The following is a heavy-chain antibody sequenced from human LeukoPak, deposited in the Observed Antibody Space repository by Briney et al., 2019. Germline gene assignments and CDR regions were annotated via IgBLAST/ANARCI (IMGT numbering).Heavy chain of an antibody. D-gene: IGHD6-19*01. CDR2: ISVHNGNT. CDR1: GFTFTSYG. V-gene: IGHV1-18*01. J-gene: IGHJ6*02. CDR3: ARDRTPWVAGTRGMDV. Sequence: GASVKVSCNASGFTFTSYGISWVRQAPGQGLEWMGWISVHNGNTNYALKVQGRVTMTTDTSTSTAYMELTSLRSDDTAVYFCARDRTPWVAGTRGMDVWGQGTAVTVSS.